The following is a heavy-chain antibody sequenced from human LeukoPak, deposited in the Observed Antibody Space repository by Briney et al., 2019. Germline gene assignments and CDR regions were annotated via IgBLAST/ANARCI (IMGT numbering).Heavy chain of an antibody. CDR1: GFTFSSYA. D-gene: IGHD5-18*01. CDR3: ARVRFGYSYGYFDY. CDR2: IFQGGGEI. J-gene: IGHJ4*02. Sequence: GGSLRLSCAASGFTFSSYAMSWVRQAPGKGLEWVSSIFQGGGEIHYADSVRGRFTISRDNSRSTLFLQMNSLRAEDTAVYCCARVRFGYSYGYFDYWGQGTLVTVSS. V-gene: IGHV3-23*01.